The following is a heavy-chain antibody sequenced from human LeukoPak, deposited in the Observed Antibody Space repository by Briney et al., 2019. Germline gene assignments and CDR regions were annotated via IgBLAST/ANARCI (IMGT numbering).Heavy chain of an antibody. V-gene: IGHV1-69*13. J-gene: IGHJ4*02. CDR1: GGTFSSYA. D-gene: IGHD6-13*01. Sequence: SVKVSCKASGGTFSSYAISWVRQAPGQGLEWMGRIIPIFGTAIYAQKFQGRVTITADESTSTAYMELSSLRSEDTAVYYCARGIAAAGTNPFDYWGQGTLVTVSS. CDR2: IIPIFGTA. CDR3: ARGIAAAGTNPFDY.